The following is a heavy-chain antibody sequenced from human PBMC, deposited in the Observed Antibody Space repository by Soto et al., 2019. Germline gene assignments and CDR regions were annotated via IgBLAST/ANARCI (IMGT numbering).Heavy chain of an antibody. CDR3: AKDSGDGSGSYYKTLDY. CDR1: GFTFSSYG. Sequence: GGSLRLSCAASGFTFSSYGMHWVRQAPGKGLEWVAVISYDGSNKYYADSVKGRFTISRDNSKNTLYLQMNSLRAEDTAVYYCAKDSGDGSGSYYKTLDYWGQGTLVTVSS. V-gene: IGHV3-30*18. CDR2: ISYDGSNK. D-gene: IGHD3-10*01. J-gene: IGHJ4*02.